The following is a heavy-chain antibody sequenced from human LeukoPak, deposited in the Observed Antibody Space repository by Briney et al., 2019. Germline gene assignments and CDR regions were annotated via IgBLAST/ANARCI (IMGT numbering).Heavy chain of an antibody. CDR2: ISGSGGST. J-gene: IGHJ6*02. CDR1: GFTFSSYA. CDR3: ASGEVGVVYRAGGRYYYYYHAMDV. V-gene: IGHV3-23*01. D-gene: IGHD2-15*01. Sequence: PGGSLRLSCAASGFTFSSYAMSWVRQAPGKGLEWVSAISGSGGSTYYADSVKGRFTISRDNSKNTLYLQMNSLRAEDTAVYYCASGEVGVVYRAGGRYYYYYHAMDVWGQGTTVTVSS.